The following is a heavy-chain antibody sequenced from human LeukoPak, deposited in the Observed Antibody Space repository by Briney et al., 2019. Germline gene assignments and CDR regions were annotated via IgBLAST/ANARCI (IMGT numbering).Heavy chain of an antibody. J-gene: IGHJ4*02. D-gene: IGHD4-17*01. CDR3: ARSTVTTIY. CDR2: ISSSGSTI. Sequence: GGSPRLSCAASGFTFSSYEMNWVRQAPGKGLEWVSYISSSGSTIYYADSVKGRFTISRDNAKNSLYLQMNSLRAEDTAVYYCARSTVTTIYWGQGTLVTVSS. V-gene: IGHV3-48*03. CDR1: GFTFSSYE.